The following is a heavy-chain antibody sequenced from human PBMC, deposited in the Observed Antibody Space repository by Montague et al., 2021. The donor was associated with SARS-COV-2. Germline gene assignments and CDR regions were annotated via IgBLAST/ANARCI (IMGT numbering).Heavy chain of an antibody. V-gene: IGHV4-59*01. CDR2: IYKSGST. J-gene: IGHJ4*02. CDR1: GGSISTTN. D-gene: IGHD3-10*01. Sequence: SETLSLTCTVSGGSISTTNWNWTRHPQGRGMEWNGDIYKSGSTNYNYYLESRVTISEDTYKNHFSLKLRSVTAADAAVYYCASAISGRDYFDYWGQGTLVTVSS. CDR3: ASAISGRDYFDY.